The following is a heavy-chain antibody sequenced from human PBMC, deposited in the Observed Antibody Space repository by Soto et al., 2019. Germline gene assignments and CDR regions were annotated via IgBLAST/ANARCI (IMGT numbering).Heavy chain of an antibody. CDR3: AKDKGSGSFHFDY. CDR1: GFTCSSYG. Sequence: QVQLVESGGGVLQPGRSLRLSCAASGFTCSSYGMHWVRQAPGKGLEWVAVISYDGSYKYYGDSVKGRFTISRDNSKNTLYLQMNSLRAEDTAVYYCAKDKGSGSFHFDYWGQGTLVTVSS. J-gene: IGHJ4*02. V-gene: IGHV3-30*18. D-gene: IGHD3-10*01. CDR2: ISYDGSYK.